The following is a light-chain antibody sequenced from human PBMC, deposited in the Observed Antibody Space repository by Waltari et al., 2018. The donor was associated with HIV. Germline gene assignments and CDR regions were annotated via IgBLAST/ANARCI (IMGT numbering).Light chain of an antibody. J-gene: IGLJ2*01. CDR2: DND. V-gene: IGLV1-51*01. CDR3: AAWDNSLYSEV. CDR1: SSNIETNF. Sequence: QFVLTQPPSLSAAAGQKVTISCSGSSSNIETNFVCWYQQLPGAAPRLLSYDNDKRPSGIPERFSGSKSGTSATLGITGLQTGDEADYYCAAWDNSLYSEVFGGGTKLTAL.